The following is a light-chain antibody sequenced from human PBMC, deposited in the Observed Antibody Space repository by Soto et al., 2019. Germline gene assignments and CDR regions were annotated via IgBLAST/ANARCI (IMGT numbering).Light chain of an antibody. Sequence: QSALTQPASVSGSPGQSITISCTGTSNDIGGYNLVSWYQQHPGKAPQLIIYEASERPSGVSDRFSGSKSGNTASLTISTLQAEDEAYYSCCSFAGGATVIFGGGTKLTVL. CDR1: SNDIGGYNL. CDR3: CSFAGGATVI. V-gene: IGLV2-23*02. J-gene: IGLJ2*01. CDR2: EAS.